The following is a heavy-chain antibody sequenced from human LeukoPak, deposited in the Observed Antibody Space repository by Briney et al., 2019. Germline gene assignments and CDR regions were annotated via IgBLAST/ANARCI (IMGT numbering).Heavy chain of an antibody. CDR3: ARVRVVPAAISYYYYGMDV. Sequence: GGSLRLSCAASGFTFSSYWMHWVRQAPGKGLVWVSRINSDGSSTSYADSVKGRFTISRDNAKNTLYLQMNSLRAEDTAVYYCARVRVVPAAISYYYYGMDVWGKGPRSPSPQ. V-gene: IGHV3-74*01. D-gene: IGHD2-2*01. J-gene: IGHJ6*01. CDR1: GFTFSSYW. CDR2: INSDGSST.